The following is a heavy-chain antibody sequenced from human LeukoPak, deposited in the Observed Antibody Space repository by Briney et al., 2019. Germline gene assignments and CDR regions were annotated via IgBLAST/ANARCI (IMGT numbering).Heavy chain of an antibody. CDR3: ARDRVVRGLAFDP. Sequence: SGSLSLTCAVSGGSISSSNWWSWVRQPPGKGLEWIGEFYHSGSTNYNPSLKSRVTISVDKSKNQFSLKLSSVTAADTAVYYCARDRVVRGLAFDPWGQGTLVTVSS. J-gene: IGHJ5*02. CDR2: FYHSGST. CDR1: GGSISSSNW. V-gene: IGHV4-4*02. D-gene: IGHD3-10*01.